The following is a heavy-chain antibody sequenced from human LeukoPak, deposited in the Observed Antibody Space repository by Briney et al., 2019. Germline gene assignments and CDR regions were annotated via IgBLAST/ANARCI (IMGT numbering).Heavy chain of an antibody. CDR1: GGSFSGYY. CDR2: INHSGST. Sequence: SETLSLTCAVYGGSFSGYYWSWIRQPPGKGLEWIGGINHSGSTNYNPSLKSRVTISVDTSKNQFSLKLSSVTAADTAVYYCARQSARYNWNDRWFDPWGQGTLVTVSS. D-gene: IGHD1-1*01. J-gene: IGHJ5*02. CDR3: ARQSARYNWNDRWFDP. V-gene: IGHV4-34*01.